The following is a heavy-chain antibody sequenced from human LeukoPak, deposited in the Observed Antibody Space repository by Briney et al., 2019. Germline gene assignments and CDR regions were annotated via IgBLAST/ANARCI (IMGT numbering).Heavy chain of an antibody. CDR3: AKGWAITFGGVTPYYYYMDV. D-gene: IGHD3-16*01. CDR1: GFTFSSYA. V-gene: IGHV3-23*01. CDR2: ISGSGGST. Sequence: GGSLRLSCAASGFTFSSYAMSWGRQAPGKGLQWVSVISGSGGSTYYADSVKGRFTISRDNSKNTLYLQMNSLRAEDTAVYYCAKGWAITFGGVTPYYYYMDVWGKGTTVTVSS. J-gene: IGHJ6*03.